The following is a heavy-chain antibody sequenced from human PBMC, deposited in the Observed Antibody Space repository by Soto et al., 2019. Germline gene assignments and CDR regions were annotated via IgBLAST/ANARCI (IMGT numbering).Heavy chain of an antibody. Sequence: SETLSLTCAVYGESFTGYYWNWLRQTPGKGLEWIGEINRSEDTNYTPSLKSRVTISVDTSKKQFSLTLSSVTAADTAVYYCARGRRPLTRVTAAAMGGFDIWGQGTMVTVSS. D-gene: IGHD2-2*01. CDR2: INRSEDT. J-gene: IGHJ3*02. CDR3: ARGRRPLTRVTAAAMGGFDI. CDR1: GESFTGYY. V-gene: IGHV4-34*01.